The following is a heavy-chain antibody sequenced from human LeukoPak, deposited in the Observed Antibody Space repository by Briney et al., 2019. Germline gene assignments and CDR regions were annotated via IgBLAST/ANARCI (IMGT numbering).Heavy chain of an antibody. CDR3: ARDKKSGESSEIDY. J-gene: IGHJ4*02. Sequence: GGSLRLSCAASGFTFSNYWVHWVRQAPGRGQVWVSRINRDGSTTKYADSVKGRFTVSRDNAKNTLNLQMNSLRAEDTAVYYCARDKKSGESSEIDYWGQGTLVTVSS. D-gene: IGHD3-10*01. CDR1: GFTFSNYW. CDR2: INRDGSTT. V-gene: IGHV3-74*03.